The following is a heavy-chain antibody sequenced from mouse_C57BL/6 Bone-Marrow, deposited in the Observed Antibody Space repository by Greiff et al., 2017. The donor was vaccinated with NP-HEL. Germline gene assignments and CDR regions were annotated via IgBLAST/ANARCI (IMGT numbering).Heavy chain of an antibody. D-gene: IGHD2-4*01. J-gene: IGHJ2*01. Sequence: VQLQQPGAELVKPGASVKLSCTASGFNFKDYYMHWVKQRPEQGLEWIGRIDPEDGVTKYDPKLQGKATIPADTSSNTAYLQLSSLTSEDTAVYYWARKGLRRGDYWGQGTTLTVSS. CDR1: GFNFKDYY. V-gene: IGHV14-2*01. CDR2: IDPEDGVT. CDR3: ARKGLRRGDY.